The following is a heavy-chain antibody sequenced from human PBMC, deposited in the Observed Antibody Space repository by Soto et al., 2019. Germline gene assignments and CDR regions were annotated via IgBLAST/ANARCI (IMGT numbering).Heavy chain of an antibody. J-gene: IGHJ6*02. D-gene: IGHD3-9*01. CDR1: GYTFTNYD. V-gene: IGHV1-8*01. CDR3: ARRPDTGLGYYGMDV. CDR2: MNPNSGNT. Sequence: ASVKVSCKASGYTFTNYDINWVRQATGQGLEWMGWMNPNSGNTGYAQKFQGRVTMTRNTSVSTAYMELSSLRSEDTAMYYCARRPDTGLGYYGMDVWGQGTTVTVSS.